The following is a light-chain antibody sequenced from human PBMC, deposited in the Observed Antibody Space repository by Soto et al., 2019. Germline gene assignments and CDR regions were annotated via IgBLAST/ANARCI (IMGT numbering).Light chain of an antibody. CDR3: TSYTSYSTLDV. CDR2: EVS. Sequence: QSVLTQPASVSGCPGQSITISCTGTSSDVGGYNYVSWYQQHPDKAPKLMIYEVSNRPSGVSNRFSGSKSGHTASLTISGLQSEDEADYFCTSYTSYSTLDVFGTGTKVTVL. J-gene: IGLJ1*01. CDR1: SSDVGGYNY. V-gene: IGLV2-14*01.